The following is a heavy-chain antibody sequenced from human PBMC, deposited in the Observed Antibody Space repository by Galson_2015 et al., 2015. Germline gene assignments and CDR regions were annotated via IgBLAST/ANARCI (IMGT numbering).Heavy chain of an antibody. CDR2: ISYDGNNK. CDR1: GFTFSSYG. D-gene: IGHD3-3*01. CDR3: AKPRVRSDFWSFYYFDY. Sequence: SLRLSCAASGFTFSSYGMHWVRQAPGKGLEWVADISYDGNNKYYADSVKGRFTISRDNSKNTLYLQMNSLRAEDTAVYYCAKPRVRSDFWSFYYFDYCSQASLVTVSS. J-gene: IGHJ4*02. V-gene: IGHV3-30*18.